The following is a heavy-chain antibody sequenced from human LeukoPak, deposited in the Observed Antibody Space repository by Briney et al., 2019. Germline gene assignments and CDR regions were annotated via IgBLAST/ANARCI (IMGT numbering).Heavy chain of an antibody. D-gene: IGHD3-22*01. CDR1: GFTFSSYS. CDR2: IRNDGSNS. V-gene: IGHV3-30*02. Sequence: GGSLRLSCAASGFTFSSYSMNWVRQAPGKRLEWVAFIRNDGSNSYYADSVKGRFTVSRDNSKNTLYLQMNSLRPEDTAVYYCAKDRSYYDSGGFRNFDYWGQGTLVTVSS. CDR3: AKDRSYYDSGGFRNFDY. J-gene: IGHJ4*02.